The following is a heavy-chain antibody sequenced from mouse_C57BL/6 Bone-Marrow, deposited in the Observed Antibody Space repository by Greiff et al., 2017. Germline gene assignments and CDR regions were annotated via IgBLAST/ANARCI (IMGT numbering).Heavy chain of an antibody. CDR3: ARRGAAGYFDV. J-gene: IGHJ1*03. D-gene: IGHD6-1*01. CDR1: GFTFSSYA. Sequence: EVMLVESGGGLVKPGGSLKLSCAASGFTFSSYAMSWVRQTPEKRLEWVATISDGGGNTYYPDSVKGRFTISRDNAKNTLYLQMSSLRSEDTALYYCARRGAAGYFDVWGTGTTVTVSS. CDR2: ISDGGGNT. V-gene: IGHV5-9*01.